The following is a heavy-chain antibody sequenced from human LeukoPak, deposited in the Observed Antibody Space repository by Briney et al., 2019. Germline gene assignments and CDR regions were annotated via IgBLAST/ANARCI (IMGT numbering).Heavy chain of an antibody. CDR1: GDSISSVDYY. Sequence: SQTLSLTCTVSGDSISSVDYYWGWIRQSPGEGLEWIGYVYYTGSTYYNPSLKSRLTISVDTSKNQFSLRLHSVTAADTAVYYCARERGSYYYFDYWGQGTLVTVSS. J-gene: IGHJ4*02. V-gene: IGHV4-30-4*08. CDR3: ARERGSYYYFDY. D-gene: IGHD1-26*01. CDR2: VYYTGST.